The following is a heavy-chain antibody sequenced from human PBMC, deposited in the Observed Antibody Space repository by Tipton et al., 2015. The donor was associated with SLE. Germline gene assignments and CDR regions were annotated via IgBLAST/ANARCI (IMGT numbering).Heavy chain of an antibody. CDR2: IYTTGST. J-gene: IGHJ4*02. Sequence: TLSLTCTVSVGPLTSGRYYWSWLRQPAGKGLEWIGHIYTTGSTNYSPSPKSRATISFDTSETQFSLKLASVTIADTAVYYCARVSSGTNYAIESWGQGTLVTVSS. V-gene: IGHV4-61*09. CDR1: VGPLTSGRYY. D-gene: IGHD4/OR15-4a*01. CDR3: ARVSSGTNYAIES.